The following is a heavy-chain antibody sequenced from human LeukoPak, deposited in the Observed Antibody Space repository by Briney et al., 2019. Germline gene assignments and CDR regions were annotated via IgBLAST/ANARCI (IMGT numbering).Heavy chain of an antibody. V-gene: IGHV4-39*07. Sequence: ASETLSLTCTVSGGSIRSSSYYWGWIRQPPGKGLEWIGSIYYSGNTYYYPPLKSRVTISVDTSKNQFSLKLNSVTAADTAVYYCARSASGSYAFDIWGQGTMVTVSS. J-gene: IGHJ3*02. CDR1: GGSIRSSSYY. D-gene: IGHD1-26*01. CDR2: IYYSGNT. CDR3: ARSASGSYAFDI.